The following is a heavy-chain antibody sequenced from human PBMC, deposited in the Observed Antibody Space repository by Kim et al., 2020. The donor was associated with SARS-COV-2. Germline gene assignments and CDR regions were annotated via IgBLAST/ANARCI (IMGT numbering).Heavy chain of an antibody. D-gene: IGHD3-16*01. CDR2: MNPNSANR. J-gene: IGHJ5*02. CDR1: GYTFTSHD. V-gene: IGHV1-8*01. Sequence: ASVKVSCKASGYTFTSHDINWVRQATGQGLEWMGWMNPNSANRGYAQKFQGRVTMTRNTSISTAYMELSSLGSDDTAVYYCAEGGPLRRPWGQGTLVTVSS. CDR3: AEGGPLRRP.